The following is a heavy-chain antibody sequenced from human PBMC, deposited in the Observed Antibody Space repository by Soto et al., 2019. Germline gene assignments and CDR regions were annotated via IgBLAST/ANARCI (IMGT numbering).Heavy chain of an antibody. CDR3: ARAGTVFGPLGNYYGMDV. Sequence: QVQVVQSGAEEKKPGASVKVSCKASGYIFNGYAMHWVRQAPGQRLEWMAWINGGNGNTRYSQKFQGRVTISRDTSANTVHMELSSLRSEDTAVYYCARAGTVFGPLGNYYGMDVWGQGTTVTVSS. CDR1: GYIFNGYA. V-gene: IGHV1-3*05. J-gene: IGHJ6*02. D-gene: IGHD3-3*01. CDR2: INGGNGNT.